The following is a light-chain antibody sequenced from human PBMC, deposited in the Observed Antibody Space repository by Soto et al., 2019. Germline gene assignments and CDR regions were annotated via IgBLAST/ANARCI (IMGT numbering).Light chain of an antibody. CDR1: QSVASS. Sequence: ERVMTQSPATLSASPGERVTLSCRASQSVASSVAWYQQKPGQAPRLILYGASTRATGFPARFSGSGSGTEFTLTISSLQSEDFGVYYCQQYNDWFSITFGQGTRLEIK. CDR3: QQYNDWFSIT. V-gene: IGKV3-15*01. CDR2: GAS. J-gene: IGKJ5*01.